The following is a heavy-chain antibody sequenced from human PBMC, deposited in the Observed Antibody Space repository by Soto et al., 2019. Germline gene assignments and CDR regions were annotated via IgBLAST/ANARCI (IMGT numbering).Heavy chain of an antibody. CDR2: IYYSGST. Sequence: SETLSLTCTVSGGSISSGGYYWSWIRQHPGKGLEWIGYIYYSGSTYYNPSLKSRVTISVDTSKNQFSLKLSSVTAADTAVYYCARDRGGYDLKPAPIDVWGRGTTVTVSS. CDR3: ARDRGGYDLKPAPIDV. CDR1: GGSISSGGYY. J-gene: IGHJ6*04. D-gene: IGHD5-12*01. V-gene: IGHV4-31*03.